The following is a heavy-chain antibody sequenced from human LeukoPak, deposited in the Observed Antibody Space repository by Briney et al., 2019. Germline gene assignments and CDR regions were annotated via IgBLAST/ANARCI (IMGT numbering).Heavy chain of an antibody. Sequence: ASVKVSCKASGYTFTSYDINWVRQATGQGLEWMGWMNPNSGNTGYAQKFQGRVTMTRNTSISTAYMELSSLRSEDTAVYYCARVTYDSSGYYYYYYMDVWGKGTTVTISS. CDR1: GYTFTSYD. J-gene: IGHJ6*03. V-gene: IGHV1-8*01. D-gene: IGHD3-22*01. CDR2: MNPNSGNT. CDR3: ARVTYDSSGYYYYYYMDV.